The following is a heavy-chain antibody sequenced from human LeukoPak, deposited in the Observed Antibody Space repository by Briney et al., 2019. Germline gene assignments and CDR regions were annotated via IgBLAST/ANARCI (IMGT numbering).Heavy chain of an antibody. CDR3: ARDYYGSGSYGPLYYYYMDV. J-gene: IGHJ6*03. CDR2: MYYSGST. V-gene: IGHV4-39*07. Sequence: SETLSLTCTVSGGSISSSNYFWGWIRQPPGKGLEWIGSMYYSGSTYYNPSLKSRVTISVDTSKNQFSLKLSSVTAADTAVYYCARDYYGSGSYGPLYYYYMDVWGKGTTVTISS. D-gene: IGHD3-10*01. CDR1: GGSISSSNYF.